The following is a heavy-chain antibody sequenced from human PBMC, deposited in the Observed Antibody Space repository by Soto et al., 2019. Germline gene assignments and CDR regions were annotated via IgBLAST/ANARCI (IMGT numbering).Heavy chain of an antibody. CDR1: GYTFTRSG. Sequence: QVQLVQSGAEVKKPGASVKVSCKASGYTFTRSGISWVRQAPGQGLEWMGWINGYNGNTNYTQKFQGRITMTTDTTTSTAYMELRSLRSDDTAVYYCARIGDVPYYYHGMDVWGQGTTVIVSS. D-gene: IGHD3-16*01. CDR2: INGYNGNT. J-gene: IGHJ6*02. V-gene: IGHV1-18*01. CDR3: ARIGDVPYYYHGMDV.